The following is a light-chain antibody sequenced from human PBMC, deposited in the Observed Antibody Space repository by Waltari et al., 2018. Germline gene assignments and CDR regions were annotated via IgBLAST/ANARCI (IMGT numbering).Light chain of an antibody. CDR2: GVS. CDR3: CSFAAGNTVI. CDR1: SSDVGGYNS. J-gene: IGLJ2*01. Sequence: QSALTQPRSVSGSPGQSVTISCTGTSSDVGGYNSVSWYQQDPGKAPKLLIFGVSERPSGVSDRFSGSKSGNTASLTISGLQAEDEADYHCCSFAAGNTVIFGGGTKLTVV. V-gene: IGLV2-11*01.